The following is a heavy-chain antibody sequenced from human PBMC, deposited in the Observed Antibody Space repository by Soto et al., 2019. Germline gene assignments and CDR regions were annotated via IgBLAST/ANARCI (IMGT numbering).Heavy chain of an antibody. J-gene: IGHJ6*03. V-gene: IGHV3-11*01. CDR1: GFTFSDYY. CDR3: ARDIVVVPAAHPPYYYYYMDV. Sequence: GGSLRLSCAASGFTFSDYYMSWIRQAPGKGLEWVSYISSSGSTIYYADSVKGRFTISRDNAKNSLYLQMNSLRAEDTAVYYCARDIVVVPAAHPPYYYYYMDVWGKGTTVTVSS. CDR2: ISSSGSTI. D-gene: IGHD2-2*01.